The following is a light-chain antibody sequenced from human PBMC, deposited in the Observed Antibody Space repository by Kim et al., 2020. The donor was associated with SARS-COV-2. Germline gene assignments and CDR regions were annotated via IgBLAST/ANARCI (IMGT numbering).Light chain of an antibody. V-gene: IGKV1-5*03. CDR3: QQYNSYPCT. Sequence: DIQMTQSPSTLSASVGDRVTITCRASQTISSRLAWYQQKAGKAPKPLIYKASSLESGVPSRFSGSGSGTEFTLTISSLQPDDFASYYCQQYNSYPCTFGQGTKLEI. J-gene: IGKJ2*02. CDR1: QTISSR. CDR2: KAS.